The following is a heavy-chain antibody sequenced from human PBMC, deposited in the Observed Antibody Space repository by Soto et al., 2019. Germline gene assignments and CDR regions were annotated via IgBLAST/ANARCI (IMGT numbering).Heavy chain of an antibody. CDR2: IYYSGST. Sequence: PSETLSLTCTVSGGSISSYYWSWIRQPPGKGLEWIGYIYYSGSTNYNPSLKSRVTISVDTSKNQFSLKLSSVTAADTAVYYCARSYVVGNWFDPWGQGTLVTVS. D-gene: IGHD5-18*01. CDR1: GGSISSYY. J-gene: IGHJ5*02. V-gene: IGHV4-59*01. CDR3: ARSYVVGNWFDP.